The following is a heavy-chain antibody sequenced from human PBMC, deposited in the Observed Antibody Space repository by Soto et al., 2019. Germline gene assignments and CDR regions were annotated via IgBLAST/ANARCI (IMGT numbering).Heavy chain of an antibody. CDR3: ARRGYCSSTSCYEGKFDP. CDR2: IYYSGST. J-gene: IGHJ5*02. Sequence: PSETLSLTCTVSGGSISSSSYYWGWIRQPPGKGLEWIGSIYYSGSTYYNPSLKSRVTISVDTSKNQFSLKLSSVTAADTAVYYCARRGYCSSTSCYEGKFDPWGQGTLVTVSS. V-gene: IGHV4-39*01. D-gene: IGHD2-2*01. CDR1: GGSISSSSYY.